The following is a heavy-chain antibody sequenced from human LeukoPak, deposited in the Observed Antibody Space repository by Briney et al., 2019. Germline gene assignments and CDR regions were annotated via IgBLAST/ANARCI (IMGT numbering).Heavy chain of an antibody. J-gene: IGHJ5*02. CDR3: ARLFNWFDP. V-gene: IGHV4-59*08. Sequence: SETLSLTCTVSGGSISSYYWSWIRQPPGKGLEWIGYIYYSGSTNYNPSPKSRVTISVDTSKNQFSLKLSSVTAADTAVYYCARLFNWFDPWGQGTLVTVSS. CDR2: IYYSGST. CDR1: GGSISSYY.